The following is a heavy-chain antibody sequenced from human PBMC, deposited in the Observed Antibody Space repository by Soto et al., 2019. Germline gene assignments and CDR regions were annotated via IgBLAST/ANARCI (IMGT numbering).Heavy chain of an antibody. CDR2: INAGNGNT. Sequence: ASVKVSCKASGYTFTSYAMHWVRQAPGQRLEWMGWINAGNGNTKYSQKFQGRVTMTTDTSTSTAYMELRSLRSDDTAVYYCARVYSSSWYNWFDPWGQGTLVTVSS. J-gene: IGHJ5*02. CDR1: GYTFTSYA. CDR3: ARVYSSSWYNWFDP. V-gene: IGHV1-3*01. D-gene: IGHD6-13*01.